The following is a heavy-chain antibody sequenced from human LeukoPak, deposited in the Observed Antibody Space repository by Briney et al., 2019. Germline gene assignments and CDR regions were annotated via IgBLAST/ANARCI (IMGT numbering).Heavy chain of an antibody. V-gene: IGHV3-23*01. D-gene: IGHD3-10*01. CDR3: ASPKTPGGDAFDI. CDR1: GFTIGSYV. Sequence: GGSLRLSCAASGFTIGSYVMSWVRQAPGKGLEWVSAITGSGSRTYYADSVEGRFTISRDNSKKTLYLQMNSLRAEDTALYYCASPKTPGGDAFDIWGQGTMVTVSS. J-gene: IGHJ3*02. CDR2: ITGSGSRT.